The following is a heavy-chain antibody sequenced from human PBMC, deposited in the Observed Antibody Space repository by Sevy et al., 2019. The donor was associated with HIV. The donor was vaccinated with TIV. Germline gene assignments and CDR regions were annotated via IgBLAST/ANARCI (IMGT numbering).Heavy chain of an antibody. Sequence: SETLSLTCTVSGYSISSGYYWGWIRQPPGKGLEWIGSIYHSGSTYYNPSLKGRVTISVDTSKNQFSLKLSSVTAADTAVYYCARTRNGRKGAFDIWGQGTMVTVSS. CDR3: ARTRNGRKGAFDI. J-gene: IGHJ3*02. CDR1: GYSISSGYY. V-gene: IGHV4-38-2*02. CDR2: IYHSGST. D-gene: IGHD1-26*01.